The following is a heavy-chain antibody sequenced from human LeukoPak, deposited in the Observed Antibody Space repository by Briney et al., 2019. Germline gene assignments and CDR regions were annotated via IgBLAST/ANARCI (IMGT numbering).Heavy chain of an antibody. CDR2: IYNSGST. V-gene: IGHV4-59*01. J-gene: IGHJ3*02. D-gene: IGHD4-23*01. Sequence: SETLSLTCTVSGGSISSYYWSWIRQPPGKGLEWIGYIYNSGSTNYDHSLKSRVTISEDMSNNQFSLKLSSVTAADTAVYYCARALRLWGGNSGIAFDIWGQGTMVTVSS. CDR3: ARALRLWGGNSGIAFDI. CDR1: GGSISSYY.